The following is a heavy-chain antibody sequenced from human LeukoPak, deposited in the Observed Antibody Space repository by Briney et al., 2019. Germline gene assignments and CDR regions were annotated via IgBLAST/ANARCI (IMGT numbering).Heavy chain of an antibody. J-gene: IGHJ5*02. Sequence: PSETLSLTCAVSGGSISSGAYPWSWIRQPPGKGLDLIGYIYYSGSTYYNPSLKSRVTISVDTSKNQFSLKLSSVTAADTAVYYCTREVVVTFWFDPWGQGTLVTVSS. CDR1: GGSISSGAYP. V-gene: IGHV4-30-4*07. D-gene: IGHD3-22*01. CDR2: IYYSGST. CDR3: TREVVVTFWFDP.